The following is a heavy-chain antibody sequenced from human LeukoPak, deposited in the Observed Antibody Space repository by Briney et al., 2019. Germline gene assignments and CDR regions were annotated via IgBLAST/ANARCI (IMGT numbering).Heavy chain of an antibody. CDR1: GFTFSSYA. CDR2: IPYDGSNK. D-gene: IGHD6-13*01. J-gene: IGHJ4*02. Sequence: GGSLRLSCAASGFTFSSYAMHWVRQAPGKGLEWVAVIPYDGSNKYYADSVKGRFTISRDNSKNTLYLQMNSLRAEDTAVYYCARFSDSSSFDYWGQGTLVTVSS. CDR3: ARFSDSSSFDY. V-gene: IGHV3-30-3*01.